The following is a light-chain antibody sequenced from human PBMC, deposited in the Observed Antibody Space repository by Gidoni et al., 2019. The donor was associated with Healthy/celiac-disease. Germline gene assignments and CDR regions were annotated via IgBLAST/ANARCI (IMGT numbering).Light chain of an antibody. V-gene: IGKV2-28*01. CDR1: QSLQHSNGYNY. CDR3: MQALQTPWT. Sequence: DIVMTQSPLSLPVTPGEPASISCRSSQSLQHSNGYNYLDWYLQKPGQSPQLLIYLGSNRASGVPDRFSGSGSGTDFTLKSSRVEAEDVGVYYCMQALQTPWTFGQGTKVEIK. CDR2: LGS. J-gene: IGKJ1*01.